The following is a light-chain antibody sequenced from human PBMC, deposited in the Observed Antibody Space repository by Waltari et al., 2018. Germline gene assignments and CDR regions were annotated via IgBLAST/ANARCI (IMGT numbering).Light chain of an antibody. CDR2: SNN. Sequence: QSVLPQPPSASGTPGQRVTISCSGSSSNIGRNTVNWYQQLPGTAPELLIYSNNQRPSGVPDRFSGSKSGTSASLAISGLQSEDEADYYCAAWDDSLNGFYVFGTGTKVTVL. CDR3: AAWDDSLNGFYV. J-gene: IGLJ1*01. V-gene: IGLV1-44*01. CDR1: SSNIGRNT.